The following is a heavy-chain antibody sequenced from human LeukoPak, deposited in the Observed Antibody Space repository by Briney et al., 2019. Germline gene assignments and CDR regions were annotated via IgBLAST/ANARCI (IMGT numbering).Heavy chain of an antibody. J-gene: IGHJ4*02. CDR1: GGSISSYY. D-gene: IGHD3-22*01. CDR3: ARRYYHSSGSYSFNY. Sequence: SETLSPTCTVSGGSISSYYWSWIRQPPGKGLEWIGYIYYSGRTNYNPSLKSRVTMSVDTSNNQFSLKLTSVTAADTAVYYCARRYYHSSGSYSFNYWGQGTLVTVSS. CDR2: IYYSGRT. V-gene: IGHV4-59*12.